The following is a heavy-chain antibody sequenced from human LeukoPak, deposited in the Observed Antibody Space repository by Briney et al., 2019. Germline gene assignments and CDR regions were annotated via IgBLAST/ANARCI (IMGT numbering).Heavy chain of an antibody. CDR3: ARGYGSGSYTRDSSGSRVDY. CDR1: GYSLSSGYF. D-gene: IGHD3-10*01. CDR2: IYPSGST. V-gene: IGHV4-38-2*02. J-gene: IGHJ4*02. Sequence: SETLSLTCTVSGYSLSSGYFWGWIRQSPVKGLEWIGSIYPSGSTYYNPSLKSRVTISVDTSKNQFSLQLSSVTAADTAVYYCARGYGSGSYTRDSSGSRVDYWGQGTLVTVSS.